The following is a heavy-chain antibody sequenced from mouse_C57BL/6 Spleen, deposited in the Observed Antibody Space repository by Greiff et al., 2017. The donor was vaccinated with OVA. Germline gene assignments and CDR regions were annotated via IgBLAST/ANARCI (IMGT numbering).Heavy chain of an antibody. Sequence: EVQLVESVAELVRPGASVKLSCTASGFNIKNTYMHWVKQRPEQGLEWIGRIDPANGNTKYAPKFQGKATITADTSSNTAYLQLSSLTSEDTAIYYCAPYYYGSSSPDWFAYWGQGTLVTVSA. CDR3: APYYYGSSSPDWFAY. CDR1: GFNIKNTY. J-gene: IGHJ3*01. V-gene: IGHV14-3*01. CDR2: IDPANGNT. D-gene: IGHD1-1*01.